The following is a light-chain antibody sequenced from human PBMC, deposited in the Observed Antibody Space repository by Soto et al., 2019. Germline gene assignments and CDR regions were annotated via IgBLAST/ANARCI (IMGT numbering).Light chain of an antibody. CDR1: SSDITDKKY. CDR2: EVN. Sequence: QSALTQPPSASGSPGQSVTISCTGTSSDITDKKYVSWFQQHPGKAPKVLIYEVNKRPSGVPDRFSGSKSGNTASLTVSGLQADDEADYYCNSYVGSNNYVFGTGTKLTVL. V-gene: IGLV2-8*01. J-gene: IGLJ1*01. CDR3: NSYVGSNNYV.